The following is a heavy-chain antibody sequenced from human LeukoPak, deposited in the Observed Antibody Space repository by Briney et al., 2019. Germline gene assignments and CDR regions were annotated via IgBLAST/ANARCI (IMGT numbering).Heavy chain of an antibody. CDR2: ITWSSGAV. CDR1: GFSFGDYA. V-gene: IGHV3-9*01. D-gene: IGHD3-22*01. J-gene: IGHJ6*03. CDR3: VKDHCTSSGCRNARRPYYFADV. Sequence: PGRSLRLSCGASGFSFGDYAMHWVRQPPGKGLEWVSGITWSSGAVGYADSVKGRFTISRDNARKSLYLQMDSLRPEDTALYYCVKDHCTSSGCRNARRPYYFADVWGKGTTVTVSS.